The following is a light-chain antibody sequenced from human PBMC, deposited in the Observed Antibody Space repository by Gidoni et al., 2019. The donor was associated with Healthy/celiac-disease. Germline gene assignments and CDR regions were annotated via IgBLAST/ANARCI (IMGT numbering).Light chain of an antibody. Sequence: HAVLTPPASLSASPGASASLTCTLRSGINVGTYRIYWYQQKTGSPPQYLLRYKSDSDKQQGSGVPSRFSGSKDASANAGILLISGLQSEDEADYYCMIWHSSAVVFGGGTKLTVL. CDR2: YKSDSDK. J-gene: IGLJ2*01. V-gene: IGLV5-45*01. CDR1: SGINVGTYR. CDR3: MIWHSSAVV.